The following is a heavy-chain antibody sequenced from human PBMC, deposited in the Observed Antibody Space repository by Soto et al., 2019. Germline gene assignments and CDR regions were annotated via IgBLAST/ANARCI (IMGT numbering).Heavy chain of an antibody. D-gene: IGHD3-22*01. Sequence: GSLRLSGAASGXIFSSCAIHWVRQAPGKGLEWVAVISYDGSNKYYADSVKGRFTISRDNSKNTLYLQMNSMRAEDKAVYYCARGAWDSSGLDVWGQGTTVTVS. V-gene: IGHV3-30-3*01. CDR1: GXIFSSCA. J-gene: IGHJ6*02. CDR3: ARGAWDSSGLDV. CDR2: ISYDGSNK.